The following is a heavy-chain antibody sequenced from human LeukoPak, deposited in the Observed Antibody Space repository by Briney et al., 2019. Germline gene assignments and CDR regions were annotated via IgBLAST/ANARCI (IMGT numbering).Heavy chain of an antibody. V-gene: IGHV3-23*01. D-gene: IGHD6-19*01. Sequence: GGSLRLSCAASGFTFSIYAMSWVRQAPGKGLEWVSSISGTSGNTYCADSVKGRFAISRDNSKNTLYLQMNSLRAEDTAVYYCAKSQGLLANWYFDLWGRGTLVTVSS. J-gene: IGHJ2*01. CDR3: AKSQGLLANWYFDL. CDR2: ISGTSGNT. CDR1: GFTFSIYA.